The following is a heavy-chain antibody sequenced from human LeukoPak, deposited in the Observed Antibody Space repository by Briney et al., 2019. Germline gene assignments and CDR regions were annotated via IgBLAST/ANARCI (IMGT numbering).Heavy chain of an antibody. CDR2: ISGSGGST. V-gene: IGHV3-23*01. J-gene: IGHJ4*02. D-gene: IGHD4-17*01. CDR1: GFTFSSYA. CDR3: AKDTALMTVTTYDY. Sequence: PPGGSLRLSCAASGFTFSSYAMSWVRPAPGKGLEWVSAISGSGGSTYYADSVKGRSTISRDNSKNMLYLQMNSLRAEDTAVYYCAKDTALMTVTTYDYWGQGTLVTVSS.